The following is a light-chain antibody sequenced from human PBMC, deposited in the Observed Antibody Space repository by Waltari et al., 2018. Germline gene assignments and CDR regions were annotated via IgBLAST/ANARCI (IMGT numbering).Light chain of an antibody. J-gene: IGLJ1*01. CDR1: SSDIGGYNF. CDR3: SSYRSNNTLD. Sequence: QSALTQPASASGPPGQPITIPCTGTSSDIGGYNFLSWYQQHPCKAPKLMIYEVSNRPSGVSNRFSGSKSGNTASLTISGLQAEDAADYYCSSYRSNNTLDFGTGTKVTVL. CDR2: EVS. V-gene: IGLV2-14*01.